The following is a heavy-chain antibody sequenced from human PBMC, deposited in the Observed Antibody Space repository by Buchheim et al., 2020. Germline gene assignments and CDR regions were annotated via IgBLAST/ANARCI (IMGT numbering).Heavy chain of an antibody. Sequence: VQLQESGPGLVKPSETLSLTCTVPGGSISGYYWGWIRQPPGKGLEWIGYIFYSGSTDYSPSLKSRATMSVDMSKNQFSLTLRSVTAADTAVYYCAGLGQAYYYYIDVWGKGTT. CDR1: GGSISGYY. V-gene: IGHV4-59*01. J-gene: IGHJ6*03. CDR3: AGLGQAYYYYIDV. CDR2: IFYSGST.